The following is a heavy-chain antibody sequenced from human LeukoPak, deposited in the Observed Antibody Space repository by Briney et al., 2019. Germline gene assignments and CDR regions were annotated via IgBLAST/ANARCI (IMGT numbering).Heavy chain of an antibody. CDR3: AAGPWELDF. Sequence: SETLSLTCTVSGVSINTYYASWIRQAPGKGLEFIGFIYNGGNTNYNPSLKSRATISVDTSNNQFSLRLTSVTAADAAMYYCAAGPWELDFWGQGTLVTVSS. J-gene: IGHJ4*02. D-gene: IGHD1-26*01. V-gene: IGHV4-4*09. CDR1: GVSINTYY. CDR2: IYNGGNT.